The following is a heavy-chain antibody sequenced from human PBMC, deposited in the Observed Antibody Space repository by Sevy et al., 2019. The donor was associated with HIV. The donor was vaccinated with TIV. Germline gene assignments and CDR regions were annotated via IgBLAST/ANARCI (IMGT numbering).Heavy chain of an antibody. J-gene: IGHJ4*02. CDR3: AREDARGGDFDY. Sequence: GGSLRLSCAASGFTFSSYGMHWVRQAPGKGLQWVAVIWYDGSNKYYADSVKGRFTISRDNSKNTLYLQMNSLRAEDTAVYYCAREDARGGDFDYWGQRTLVTVSS. D-gene: IGHD2-21*01. V-gene: IGHV3-33*01. CDR1: GFTFSSYG. CDR2: IWYDGSNK.